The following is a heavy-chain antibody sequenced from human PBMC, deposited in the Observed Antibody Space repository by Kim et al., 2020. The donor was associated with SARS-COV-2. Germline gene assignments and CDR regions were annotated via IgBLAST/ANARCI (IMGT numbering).Heavy chain of an antibody. J-gene: IGHJ4*02. V-gene: IGHV3-23*03. CDR1: GFTFSSYA. CDR2: IYSGGSST. D-gene: IGHD2-21*01. CDR3: AKLIAYGGYVDY. Sequence: GGSLRLSCAASGFTFSSYAMNWVRQAPGKGLEWVSLIYSGGSSTYYAASVKGRFTISRDNSKNTLYLQMNSLRAEDTAVYYCAKLIAYGGYVDYWGQGTL.